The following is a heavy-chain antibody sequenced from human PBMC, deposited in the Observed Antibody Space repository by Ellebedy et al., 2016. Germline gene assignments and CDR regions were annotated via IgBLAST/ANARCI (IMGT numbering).Heavy chain of an antibody. CDR3: ARDEKRYNWNYGAFDI. CDR2: IWYDGSNK. V-gene: IGHV3-33*08. D-gene: IGHD1-7*01. Sequence: GESLKISCAASGFTFSSYGMHWVRQAPGKGLEWVAVIWYDGSNKYYADSVKGRFTISRDNSKNTLYLQMNSLRAEDTAVYYCARDEKRYNWNYGAFDIWGQGTMVTVSS. J-gene: IGHJ3*02. CDR1: GFTFSSYG.